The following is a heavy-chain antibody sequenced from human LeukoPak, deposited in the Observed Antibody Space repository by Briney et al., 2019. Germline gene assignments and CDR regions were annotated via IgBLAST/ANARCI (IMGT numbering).Heavy chain of an antibody. Sequence: GGSLRLSCAASGFTLSSYAMSWVRQAPGKGLEWVSGISGNGGNPFYADSVKGRFTISRDNSKSTLNLQMNSLRADDTAVYYCAKTDTGGYHRGSYDFWGQGTLVTVSS. J-gene: IGHJ4*02. D-gene: IGHD2-8*02. V-gene: IGHV3-23*01. CDR2: ISGNGGNP. CDR3: AKTDTGGYHRGSYDF. CDR1: GFTLSSYA.